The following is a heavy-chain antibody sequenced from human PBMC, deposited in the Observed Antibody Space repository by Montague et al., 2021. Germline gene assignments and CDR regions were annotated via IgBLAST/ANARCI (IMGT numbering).Heavy chain of an antibody. V-gene: IGHV3-13*04. CDR2: IGTAGDT. CDR1: GFTFSSYD. Sequence: SLRLSCAASGFTFSSYDMHWVRQATGKGLEWVPAIGTAGDTFYPGSVKGRFTISRENAENSLYLQMNSLRAGDTAVYYCASTGAATAWRAYEILGLGTMVTGSS. CDR3: ASTGAATAWRAYEI. D-gene: IGHD7-27*01. J-gene: IGHJ3*02.